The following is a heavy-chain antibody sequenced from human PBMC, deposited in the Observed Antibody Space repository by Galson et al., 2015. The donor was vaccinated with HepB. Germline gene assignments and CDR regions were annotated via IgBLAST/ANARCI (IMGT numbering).Heavy chain of an antibody. D-gene: IGHD3-3*01. J-gene: IGHJ6*02. CDR3: ARDLDFWSGYYNGMDV. CDR2: ISGSGGHT. V-gene: IGHV3-23*01. CDR1: GFTFSSYA. Sequence: SLRLSCAASGFTFSSYAMSWVRQAPGKGLEWVLAISGSGGHTYYADSVRGRFTISRDNSKNTLWLQMHSLRAEDTAVYYCARDLDFWSGYYNGMDVWGQGTTVTVSS.